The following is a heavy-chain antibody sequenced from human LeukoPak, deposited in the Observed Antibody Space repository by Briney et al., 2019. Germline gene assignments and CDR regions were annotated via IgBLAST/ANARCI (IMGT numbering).Heavy chain of an antibody. CDR3: ARHDAGHWDY. Sequence: QAGGSLRLSCAASGFTFSSYWMSWVPQAPGKGLEWVANINQDVSEKYYMDSVKGRFTISRDNTKNSLYLQMNNLRAEDTAVYYCARHDAGHWDYWGQGTLVTVSS. D-gene: IGHD2-8*01. V-gene: IGHV3-7*01. J-gene: IGHJ4*02. CDR2: INQDVSEK. CDR1: GFTFSSYW.